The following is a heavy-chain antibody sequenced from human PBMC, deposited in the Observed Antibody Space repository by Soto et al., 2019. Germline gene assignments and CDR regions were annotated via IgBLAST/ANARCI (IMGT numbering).Heavy chain of an antibody. CDR1: GDPFSSSA. CDR3: ARAPGENLGYQYTYGMHV. V-gene: IGHV1-69*01. Sequence: SSVQVSCTASGDPFSSSAINWVRQAPGQGLEWMGGIIPIFGTVNYAQKFKGRVTITAGESTRTAYMELSSLRSEDTAVDFCARAPGENLGYQYTYGMHVWGTGTQFTVAP. CDR2: IIPIFGTV. D-gene: IGHD3-10*01. J-gene: IGHJ6*04.